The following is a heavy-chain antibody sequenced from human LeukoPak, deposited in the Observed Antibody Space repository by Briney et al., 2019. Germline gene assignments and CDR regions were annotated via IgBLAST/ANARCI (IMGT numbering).Heavy chain of an antibody. J-gene: IGHJ4*02. V-gene: IGHV4-59*01. CDR2: IYYTGTT. CDR3: VRDKGDGTRPSSERFDY. CDR1: GGSISSYC. D-gene: IGHD2-8*01. Sequence: SETLSLTCTVSGGSISSYCWIWLRQPPGRGLEWIGYIYYTGTTNYNPSLKSRVAISVDTSKNQFSLKLSSVTAADTALYYCVRDKGDGTRPSSERFDYWGQGTLVTVSS.